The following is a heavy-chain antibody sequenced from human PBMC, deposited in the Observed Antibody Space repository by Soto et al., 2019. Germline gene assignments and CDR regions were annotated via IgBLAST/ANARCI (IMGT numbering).Heavy chain of an antibody. Sequence: PGGSLRLSCAASGFTFSNAWMNWVRQAPGKGLEWVGRIKSKTDGGTTDYAAPVKGRFTISRDDSKNTLYLQMNSLKTEDTAVYYCTSEWEDTAMETYYYYYGMDVWGQGTTVTVSS. J-gene: IGHJ6*02. D-gene: IGHD5-18*01. V-gene: IGHV3-15*07. CDR2: IKSKTDGGTT. CDR1: GFTFSNAW. CDR3: TSEWEDTAMETYYYYYGMDV.